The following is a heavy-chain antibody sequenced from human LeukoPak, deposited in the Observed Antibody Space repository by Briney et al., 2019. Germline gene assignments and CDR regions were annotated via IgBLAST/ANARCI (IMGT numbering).Heavy chain of an antibody. J-gene: IGHJ4*02. CDR3: ASTYYYDSSGYYESGRGY. V-gene: IGHV1-2*06. CDR2: INPNSGGT. Sequence: ASVKVSCKASGYTFTGYYMHWVRQAPGQGLEWMGRINPNSGGTNYAQKFHGRVTMTRDTSISTAYMELSRLRSDDTAVYYCASTYYYDSSGYYESGRGYWGQGTLVTVSS. CDR1: GYTFTGYY. D-gene: IGHD3-22*01.